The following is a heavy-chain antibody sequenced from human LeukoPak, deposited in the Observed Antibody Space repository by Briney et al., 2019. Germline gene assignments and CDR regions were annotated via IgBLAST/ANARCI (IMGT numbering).Heavy chain of an antibody. CDR3: ARAPYYYDSSGYYSPYYFDY. Sequence: SETLSLTCTVSGGSISSGGYYWSWIRQHPGKGLEWIGYIYYSGSTYYNPSLKSRVTISVDTSKNQFSLKLSSVTAADTAVYYCARAPYYYDSSGYYSPYYFDYWGQGTLVTVSS. V-gene: IGHV4-31*03. J-gene: IGHJ4*02. CDR2: IYYSGST. D-gene: IGHD3-22*01. CDR1: GGSISSGGYY.